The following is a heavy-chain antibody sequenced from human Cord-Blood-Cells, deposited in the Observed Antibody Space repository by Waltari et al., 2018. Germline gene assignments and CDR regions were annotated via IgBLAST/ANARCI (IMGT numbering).Heavy chain of an antibody. CDR3: ARRSGSYFDY. CDR1: GGSFSGYY. D-gene: IGHD1-26*01. Sequence: QVQLQQWGAGLLKPSETLSLTCAVYGGSFSGYYWSWIRQPPGKGLEWIGEINHSGSTNYNPSRRSRVTISVDTSKNQFSLKLSSVTAADTAVYYCARRSGSYFDYWGQGTLVTVSS. CDR2: INHSGST. J-gene: IGHJ4*02. V-gene: IGHV4-34*01.